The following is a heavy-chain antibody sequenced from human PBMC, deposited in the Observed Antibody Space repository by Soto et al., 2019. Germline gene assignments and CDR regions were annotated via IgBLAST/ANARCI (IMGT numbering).Heavy chain of an antibody. CDR1: GFTFSSYA. CDR3: ARDSGSGYDYYYYGMDV. V-gene: IGHV3-30-3*01. J-gene: IGHJ6*02. D-gene: IGHD5-12*01. Sequence: GGSLRLSCAASGFTFSSYAMHWVRQAPGKGLEWVAVISYDGSNKYYADSVKGRFTISRDNSKNTLYLQMNSLRAEDTAVYYCARDSGSGYDYYYYGMDVWGQGTTVTVSS. CDR2: ISYDGSNK.